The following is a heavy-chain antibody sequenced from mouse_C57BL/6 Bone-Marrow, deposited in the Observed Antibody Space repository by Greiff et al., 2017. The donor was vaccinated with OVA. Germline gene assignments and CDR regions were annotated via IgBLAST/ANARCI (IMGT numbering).Heavy chain of an antibody. CDR3: ASGCEGYVDV. CDR2: INPSTGGT. Sequence: EVKLVESGPELVKPGASVKISCKASGYSFTGYYMNWVKQSPEKSLEWIGAINPSTGGTTYNQKLKAKATLTVDKSSSTAYMQLKRLTSEDSAVYYCASGCEGYVDVWGTGTAVTVTS. J-gene: IGHJ1*03. CDR1: GYSFTGYY. V-gene: IGHV1-42*01.